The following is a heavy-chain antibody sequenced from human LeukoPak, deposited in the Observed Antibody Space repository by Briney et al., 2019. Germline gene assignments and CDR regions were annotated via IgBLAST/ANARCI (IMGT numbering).Heavy chain of an antibody. CDR2: ISAYNGNT. V-gene: IGHV1-18*01. J-gene: IGHJ6*02. CDR3: AREKVVPAATVYYYYGMDV. CDR1: GYTFTSYG. Sequence: ASVKVSCKASGYTFTSYGISWVRQAPGQGLEWMGWISAYNGNTNYAQKLQGRVTMTTDTSTSTAYMELRSLRSDDTAVYYCAREKVVPAATVYYYYGMDVWAQGTTVTVSS. D-gene: IGHD2-2*01.